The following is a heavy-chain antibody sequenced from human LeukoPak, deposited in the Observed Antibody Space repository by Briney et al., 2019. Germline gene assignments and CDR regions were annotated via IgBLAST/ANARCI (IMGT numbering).Heavy chain of an antibody. J-gene: IGHJ4*02. Sequence: GGSLRLSCAGSGFNFSSYSMSWVRQAPWKGLEFVSSISSSSSFIYYADSVKGRFTISRDNAKKSLSLQMNSLRADDTAVYYCARGYSSSWYLDWGQGTLATVSS. D-gene: IGHD6-13*01. CDR3: ARGYSSSWYLD. CDR2: ISSSSSFI. V-gene: IGHV3-21*01. CDR1: GFNFSSYS.